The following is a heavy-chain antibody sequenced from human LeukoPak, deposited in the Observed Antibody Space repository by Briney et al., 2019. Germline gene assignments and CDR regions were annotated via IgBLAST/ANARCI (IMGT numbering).Heavy chain of an antibody. CDR1: GGSISSSSYY. D-gene: IGHD6-19*01. Sequence: SETLSLTCTVSGGSISSSSYYWGWIRQPPGKGLEWIGSIYYSGSTYYNPSLKRRVTISVDTYKNQFSLKLNSVTAADTAVYYCASQDYSSGWYYFDYWGQGTLVSVSS. CDR2: IYYSGST. CDR3: ASQDYSSGWYYFDY. V-gene: IGHV4-39*01. J-gene: IGHJ4*02.